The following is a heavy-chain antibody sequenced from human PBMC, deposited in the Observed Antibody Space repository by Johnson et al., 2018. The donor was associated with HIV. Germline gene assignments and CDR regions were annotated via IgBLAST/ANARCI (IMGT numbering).Heavy chain of an antibody. CDR1: GFTFSSYA. J-gene: IGHJ3*02. CDR2: ISYDGSNK. CDR3: GRDPSWGYAFDI. V-gene: IGHV3-30*04. D-gene: IGHD5-18*01. Sequence: QVQLVESGGGVVQPGRSLRLSCAASGFTFSSYAMHWVRQAPGKGLEWVAVISYDGSNKYYADSVKGRFTISRVNSKNTLYLQMNSLRAEDTAVCYCGRDPSWGYAFDIWGQGTMVTVSS.